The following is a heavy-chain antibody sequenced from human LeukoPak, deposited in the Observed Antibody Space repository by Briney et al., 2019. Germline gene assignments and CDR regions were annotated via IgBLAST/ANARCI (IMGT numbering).Heavy chain of an antibody. CDR3: ARDGLGGGMVYVDY. J-gene: IGHJ4*02. CDR1: GYTFTGYY. V-gene: IGHV1-46*01. CDR2: INPSGGST. D-gene: IGHD2-8*01. Sequence: ASVKVSCKASGYTFTGYYIHWVRQAPGQGLEWMGIINPSGGSTSYAQKFQGRVTMTRDMSTSTVYMELSSLRSEDTAVYYCARDGLGGGMVYVDYWGQGTLVTVSS.